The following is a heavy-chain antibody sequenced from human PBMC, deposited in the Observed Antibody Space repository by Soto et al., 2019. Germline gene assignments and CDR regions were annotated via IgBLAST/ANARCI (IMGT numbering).Heavy chain of an antibody. Sequence: QVQLVQSGAEVKKPGSSVKVSCKASGGTFSSYAISWVRQAPGQGLEWMGGIIPIFGTANYAQKFQGRVTITADESTSTAYMELSSLGSEDTAGYDCARGGGGVVSAINWFDPLGQGTLVTVSS. CDR3: ARGGGGVVSAINWFDP. CDR2: IIPIFGTA. D-gene: IGHD2-15*01. V-gene: IGHV1-69*12. CDR1: GGTFSSYA. J-gene: IGHJ5*02.